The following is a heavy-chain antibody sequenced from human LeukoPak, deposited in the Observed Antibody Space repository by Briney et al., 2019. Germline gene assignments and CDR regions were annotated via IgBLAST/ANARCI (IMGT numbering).Heavy chain of an antibody. CDR1: GFTFSSYC. CDR2: IKQDGSEK. CDR3: AKGSGSYNYYYYGMDV. V-gene: IGHV3-7*01. Sequence: GGSLRLSCAASGFTFSSYCMSWVRQAPGKGLEWVANIKQDGSEKYYVDSVKGRFTISRDNAKNSLYLLMDSLRAEDTAVYYCAKGSGSYNYYYYGMDVWGQGTTVTVSS. J-gene: IGHJ6*02. D-gene: IGHD3-10*01.